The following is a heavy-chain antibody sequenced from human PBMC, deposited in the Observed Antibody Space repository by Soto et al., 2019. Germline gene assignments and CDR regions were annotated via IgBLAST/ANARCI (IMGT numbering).Heavy chain of an antibody. CDR2: ISSSGSTI. Sequence: GGSLRLSCAASGFTFSDYYMSWIRQAPGKGLEWVSYISSSGSTIYYADSVKGRFTISRDNAKNSLYLQMNSLRAEDTAVYYCASGQNQLLYYGSGSYPPGLDYWGQGTLVTVSS. CDR3: ASGQNQLLYYGSGSYPPGLDY. CDR1: GFTFSDYY. D-gene: IGHD3-10*01. J-gene: IGHJ4*02. V-gene: IGHV3-11*01.